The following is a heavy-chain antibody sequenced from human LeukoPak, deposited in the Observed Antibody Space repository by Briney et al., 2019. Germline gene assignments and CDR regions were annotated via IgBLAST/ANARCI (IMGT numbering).Heavy chain of an antibody. CDR1: GGFIRSSSYY. V-gene: IGHV4-39*01. CDR2: IYYSGST. J-gene: IGHJ1*01. Sequence: PSETLSLTGTLSGGFIRSSSYYWGWIRQPPGKGLEWIGSIYYSGSTYYNPSLKSRFTISVDTSKNQFSLKLSSVTAADTAVYYCAGPAFRYFQHWGQGTLVTVSS. D-gene: IGHD2/OR15-2a*01. CDR3: AGPAFRYFQH.